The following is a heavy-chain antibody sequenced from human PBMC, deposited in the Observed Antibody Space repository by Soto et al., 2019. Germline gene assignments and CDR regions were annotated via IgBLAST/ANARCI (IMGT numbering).Heavy chain of an antibody. J-gene: IGHJ5*02. CDR1: GYIFVNYG. D-gene: IGHD2-2*01. CDR2: ISAYNGNT. CDR3: ARDRREYCISTSCYAEGWFDP. Sequence: GASVKVSCKASGYIFVNYGISWVRQAPGQGLEWMGWISAYNGNTNYAQKLQGRVTMTTDTSTSTAYMELRSLRSDDTAVYYCARDRREYCISTSCYAEGWFDPWGQGTLVTVSS. V-gene: IGHV1-18*01.